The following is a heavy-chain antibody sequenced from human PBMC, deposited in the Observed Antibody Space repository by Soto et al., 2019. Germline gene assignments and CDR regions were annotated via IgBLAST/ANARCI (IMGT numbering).Heavy chain of an antibody. CDR1: GDSVSSNSAA. CDR3: ARGEQYSGRIFDY. V-gene: IGHV6-1*01. Sequence: SETLSLTCGISGDSVSSNSAAWNWLRQSPSRGLEWLGRTYYRSKWYNDYAVSVESRITINPDTSKNHFSLQLNFVTPEDTAVYFCARGEQYSGRIFDYWGQGTLVTVSS. D-gene: IGHD1-26*01. CDR2: TYYRSKWYN. J-gene: IGHJ4*02.